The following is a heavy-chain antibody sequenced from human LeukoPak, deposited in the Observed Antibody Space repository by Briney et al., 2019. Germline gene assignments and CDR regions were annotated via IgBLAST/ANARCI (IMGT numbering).Heavy chain of an antibody. CDR3: AREYTYYDILTGYYDRVLDY. J-gene: IGHJ4*02. CDR1: GFTFRSYE. Sequence: AGSLRLSCAASGFTFRSYEMNWVRQAPGKGLEWVSYISSSGSTIYYADSVKGRFTISRYNAKISLYLQMNSLRAEDTAVYYCAREYTYYDILTGYYDRVLDYWGQGTLVTVSS. D-gene: IGHD3-9*01. CDR2: ISSSGSTI. V-gene: IGHV3-48*03.